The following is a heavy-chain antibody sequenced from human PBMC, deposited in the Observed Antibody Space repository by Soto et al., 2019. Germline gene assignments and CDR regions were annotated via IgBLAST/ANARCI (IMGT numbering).Heavy chain of an antibody. D-gene: IGHD5-12*01. CDR2: INHSGST. Sequence: SETLSLTCAVYGGSFSGYYWSWIRQPPGKGLEWIGEINHSGSTNYNPSLKSRVTISVDTSKNQFSLKPSSVTAADTAVYYCARGAGRKIVARFDPWGQGTLVTSPQ. CDR1: GGSFSGYY. CDR3: ARGAGRKIVARFDP. J-gene: IGHJ5*02. V-gene: IGHV4-34*01.